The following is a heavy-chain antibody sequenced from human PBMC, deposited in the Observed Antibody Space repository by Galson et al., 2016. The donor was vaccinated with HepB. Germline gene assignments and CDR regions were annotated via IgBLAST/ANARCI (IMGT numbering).Heavy chain of an antibody. D-gene: IGHD6-13*01. CDR3: ARQVTVAAGGLEL. Sequence: ETLSLTCTVSGDSITAYYWSWIRQPPGKGLEWIGNIHHSGRTYYNPSLNSRVTISVDTSKNQFSLNVSSVTAADTAVYYCARQVTVAAGGLELWGQGTLVTVSS. V-gene: IGHV4-59*01. J-gene: IGHJ4*02. CDR2: IHHSGRT. CDR1: GDSITAYY.